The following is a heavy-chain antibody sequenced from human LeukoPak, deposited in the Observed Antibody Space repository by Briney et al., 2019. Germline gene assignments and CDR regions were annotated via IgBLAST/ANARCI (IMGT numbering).Heavy chain of an antibody. Sequence: TGGSLRLSCAASGFTFSSYAMSWVRQAPGKGLEWVPAISGSGVSTYYADSVQGRFTISRDNAKNTLYLQMNSLRAEDTAVYYCARSEAVAWSFDLWGRGTLVTVSS. D-gene: IGHD6-19*01. CDR1: GFTFSSYA. CDR2: ISGSGVST. J-gene: IGHJ2*01. CDR3: ARSEAVAWSFDL. V-gene: IGHV3-23*01.